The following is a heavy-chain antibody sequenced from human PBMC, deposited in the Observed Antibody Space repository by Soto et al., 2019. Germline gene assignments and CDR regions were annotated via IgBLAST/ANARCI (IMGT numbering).Heavy chain of an antibody. Sequence: GGSLRLSCSASEFTFSNSAIAGARQAPGKGLEYVSAISSNGGTTYYADSVKGRFTISRDNSKNTLYLQMSSLRADDTAVYYCVKGGVVTARPFDYWGQGTLVTVSS. J-gene: IGHJ4*02. CDR1: EFTFSNSA. V-gene: IGHV3-64D*06. CDR2: ISSNGGTT. CDR3: VKGGVVTARPFDY. D-gene: IGHD2-21*02.